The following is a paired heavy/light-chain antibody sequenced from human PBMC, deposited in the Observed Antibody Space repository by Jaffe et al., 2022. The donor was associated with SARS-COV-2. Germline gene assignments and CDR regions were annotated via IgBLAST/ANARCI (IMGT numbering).Heavy chain of an antibody. CDR1: GGSMSSSSYY. V-gene: IGHV4-39*01. CDR2: IYYRGST. CDR3: ARHLPSGSGSWDWFDP. J-gene: IGHJ5*02. Sequence: QLQLQESGPGLMKPSETLSLTCTVSGGSMSSSSYYWGWIRQPPGKGLEWIGSIYYRGSTYYNPSLKSRVTISVDTSKNQFSLKLSSVTAADTAVYYCARHLPSGSGSWDWFDPWGQGTLVTVSS. D-gene: IGHD2-15*01.
Light chain of an antibody. CDR1: SSDVGGYNY. CDR2: EVS. J-gene: IGLJ2*01. CDR3: SSYTSSSTLVV. V-gene: IGLV2-14*01. Sequence: QSALTQPASVSGPPGQSITISCTGTSSDVGGYNYVSWYQHHPGKAPKLMIYEVSNRPSGVSNRFSGSKSGNTASLTISGLQAEDEADYYCSSYTSSSTLVVFGGGTKLTVL.